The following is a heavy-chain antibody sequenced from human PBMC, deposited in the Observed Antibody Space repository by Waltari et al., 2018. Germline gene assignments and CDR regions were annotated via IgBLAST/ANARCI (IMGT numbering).Heavy chain of an antibody. CDR3: ARDHVVVVAATRDYYYGMDV. D-gene: IGHD2-15*01. V-gene: IGHV1-3*01. Sequence: KFQGRVTITRDTSASTAYMELSSLRSEDTAVYYCARDHVVVVAATRDYYYGMDVWGQGTTVTVSS. J-gene: IGHJ6*02.